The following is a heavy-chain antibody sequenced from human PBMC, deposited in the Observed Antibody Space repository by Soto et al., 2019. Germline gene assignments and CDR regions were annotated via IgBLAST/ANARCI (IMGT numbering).Heavy chain of an antibody. J-gene: IGHJ5*02. CDR1: GYSFTSIES. D-gene: IGHD3-22*01. CDR3: ARVGPWVPYYYDSSPYTFENWFDP. CDR2: IYHGGST. Sequence: XATLCIPVAVLGYSFTSIESWCWLRQPPGNWLEWISSIYHGGSTYYNPSLNSRVTLSIDMTNNHVSLILNSVTAADTAVYYCARVGPWVPYYYDSSPYTFENWFDPWGQGTLVTVSS. V-gene: IGHV4-38-2*01.